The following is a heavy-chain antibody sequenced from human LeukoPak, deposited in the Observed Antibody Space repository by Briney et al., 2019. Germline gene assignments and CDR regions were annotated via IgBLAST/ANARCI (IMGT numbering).Heavy chain of an antibody. CDR3: ARGSYGMDV. Sequence: GGSLRLSCAASGFTFSSYWMHWVRQAPGKGLVWVSRINSGGSTTDYADSVKGRFTISRDNAKNTLYLQMNSLRAEDTAVYYCARGSYGMDVWGQGTTVTVSS. V-gene: IGHV3-74*01. CDR2: INSGGSTT. CDR1: GFTFSSYW. J-gene: IGHJ6*02.